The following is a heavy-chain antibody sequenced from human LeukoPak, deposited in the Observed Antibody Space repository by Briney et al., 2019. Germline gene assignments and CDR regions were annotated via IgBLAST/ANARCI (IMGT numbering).Heavy chain of an antibody. D-gene: IGHD5-12*01. CDR2: ISTSGDT. CDR1: GFTFSSYD. V-gene: IGHV3-13*01. Sequence: TGGSLTLSCAASGFTFSSYDMHWVRHPTGKGLEWVSPISTSGDTYYPGSVKGRFTISRENAENSLYLQIYSLRAGDTAVYYCARGRGYSGYVDYWGQGTLVTVSS. J-gene: IGHJ4*02. CDR3: ARGRGYSGYVDY.